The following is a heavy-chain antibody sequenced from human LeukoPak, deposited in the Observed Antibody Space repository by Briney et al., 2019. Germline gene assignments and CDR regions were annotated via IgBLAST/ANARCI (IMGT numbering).Heavy chain of an antibody. D-gene: IGHD2-21*02. J-gene: IGHJ4*02. V-gene: IGHV4-34*01. Sequence: SETLSLTCAVYGGSFSGYYWSWIRQPPGKGLEWIGEINHSGSTNYNPSLKSRVTISVDTSKNQFSLKLSSVTAADTAVYYCAKGKGAYCDGDCSSRILDYWGQGTLVTVSS. CDR1: GGSFSGYY. CDR3: AKGKGAYCDGDCSSRILDY. CDR2: INHSGST.